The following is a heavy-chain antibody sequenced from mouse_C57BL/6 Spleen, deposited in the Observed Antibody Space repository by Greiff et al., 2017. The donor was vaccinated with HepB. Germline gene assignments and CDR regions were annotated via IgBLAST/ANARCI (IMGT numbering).Heavy chain of an antibody. J-gene: IGHJ3*01. CDR2: ISSGGDYI. D-gene: IGHD2-4*01. CDR1: GFTFSSYA. CDR3: TRMITTEWFAY. Sequence: EVKLMESGEGLVKPGGSLKLSCAASGFTFSSYAMSWVRQTPEKRLEWVAYISSGGDYIYYADTVKGRFTISRDNARNTLYLQMSSLKSEDTAMYYCTRMITTEWFAYWGQGTLVTVSA. V-gene: IGHV5-9-1*02.